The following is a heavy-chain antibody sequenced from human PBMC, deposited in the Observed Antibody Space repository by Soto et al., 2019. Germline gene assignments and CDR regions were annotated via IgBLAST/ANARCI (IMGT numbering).Heavy chain of an antibody. CDR3: ARPESEQWLVQGAAFDI. CDR2: ISYDGSNK. Sequence: GGSLRLSCAASGFTFSSYGMHWVRQAPGKGLEWVAVISYDGSNKYYADSVKGRFTISRDNSKNTLYLQMNSLRAEDTAVYYCARPESEQWLVQGAAFDIWGQGTMVTVSS. J-gene: IGHJ3*02. D-gene: IGHD6-19*01. V-gene: IGHV3-30*03. CDR1: GFTFSSYG.